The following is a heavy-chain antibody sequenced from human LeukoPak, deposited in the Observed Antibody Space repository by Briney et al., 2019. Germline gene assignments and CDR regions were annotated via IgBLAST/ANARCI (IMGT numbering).Heavy chain of an antibody. J-gene: IGHJ4*02. CDR1: GFIFSSYW. CDR3: AKDQDGDYLEPGY. CDR2: ISGSGGST. Sequence: GGSLRLSCAASGFIFSSYWMTWVRQAPGKGLEWVSAISGSGGSTYYADSVKGRFTISRDNSKNTLYLQMNSLRAEDTAVYYCAKDQDGDYLEPGYWGQGTLVTVSS. V-gene: IGHV3-23*01. D-gene: IGHD4-17*01.